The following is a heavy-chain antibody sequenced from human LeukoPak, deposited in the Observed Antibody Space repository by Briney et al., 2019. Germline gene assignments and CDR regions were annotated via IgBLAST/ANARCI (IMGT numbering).Heavy chain of an antibody. CDR3: ARHYYGGSGAFDI. V-gene: IGHV4-59*08. Sequence: RASETLSLTCTVSGGSISSYYWSWIRQPPGKGLEWIGYIYYSGSTYYNPSLKSRVTMSVDTSKNQFSLKLSSVTAADTAVYYCARHYYGGSGAFDIWGQGTMVTVSS. CDR2: IYYSGST. D-gene: IGHD4-23*01. J-gene: IGHJ3*02. CDR1: GGSISSYY.